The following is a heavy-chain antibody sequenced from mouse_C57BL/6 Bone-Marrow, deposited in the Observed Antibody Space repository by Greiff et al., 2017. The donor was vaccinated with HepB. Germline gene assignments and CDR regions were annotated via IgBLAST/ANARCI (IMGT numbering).Heavy chain of an antibody. CDR1: GFTFSDYY. CDR3: ARPDYDGYFSYAMDY. D-gene: IGHD2-3*01. V-gene: IGHV5-12*01. J-gene: IGHJ4*01. Sequence: EVRRVESGGGLVQPGGSLKLSCAASGFTFSDYYMYWVRQTPEKRLEWVAYISNGGGSTYYPDTVKGRFTISSDNAKNTLYLQMSRLKSEDTAMYYCARPDYDGYFSYAMDYWGQGTSVTVSS. CDR2: ISNGGGST.